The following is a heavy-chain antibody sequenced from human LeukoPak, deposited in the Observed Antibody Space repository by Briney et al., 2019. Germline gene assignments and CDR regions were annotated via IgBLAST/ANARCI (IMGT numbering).Heavy chain of an antibody. CDR2: ISSSSSYI. J-gene: IGHJ4*02. CDR3: ARGPIAAAGLDG. D-gene: IGHD6-13*01. Sequence: GGSLRLSCAASGFTFSTYAMNWVRPAPVKGLDWVSCISSSSSYIYYADSVTGRFTIARDNAKNSLYLQMNSLRAEDTAVYYCARGPIAAAGLDGWGQGTLVTVSS. CDR1: GFTFSTYA. V-gene: IGHV3-21*01.